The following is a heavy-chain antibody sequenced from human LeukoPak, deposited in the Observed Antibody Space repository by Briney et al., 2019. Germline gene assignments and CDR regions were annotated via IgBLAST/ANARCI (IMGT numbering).Heavy chain of an antibody. CDR2: INPNSGGT. Sequence: ASVKVSCKASGYTFTAYYIHWVRQAPGQGLEWMGWINPNSGGTNYAQKFQGRVTMTRDTSISTAYMELSRLRSDDTAVYYCARNQWLVDELEFDYWGQGTLVTVSS. D-gene: IGHD6-19*01. V-gene: IGHV1-2*02. CDR1: GYTFTAYY. J-gene: IGHJ4*02. CDR3: ARNQWLVDELEFDY.